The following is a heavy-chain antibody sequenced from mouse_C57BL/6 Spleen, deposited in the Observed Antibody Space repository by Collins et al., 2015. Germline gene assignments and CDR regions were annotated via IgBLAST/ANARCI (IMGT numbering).Heavy chain of an antibody. CDR2: ISYDGSN. J-gene: IGHJ3*01. CDR3: ARDVSYYSSAWFPY. Sequence: DVQLQESGPGLVKLSQSLSLTCSVTGYSITSGYYWNWIRQFPGNKLEWMGYISYDGSNNYNPCLKNRISITRDTSKNQFFLKLNSVTTEDTATYYCARDVSYYSSAWFPYWGQGTLVTVSA. D-gene: IGHD2-12*01. V-gene: IGHV3-6*01. CDR1: GYSITSGYY.